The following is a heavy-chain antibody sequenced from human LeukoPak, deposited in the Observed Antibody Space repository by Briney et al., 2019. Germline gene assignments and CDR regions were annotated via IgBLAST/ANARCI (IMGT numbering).Heavy chain of an antibody. CDR3: TTVYDILSYAMDV. V-gene: IGHV3-15*07. Sequence: PGGSLRLSCAASGFIFTDAWMNWVRQAPGKGLEWVGRIKSESNGGTIDYAAHVKARFTISRDDSKNTLYLQMNSLKTEGTAVYYCTTVYDILSYAMDVWGQGTTVTVSS. D-gene: IGHD3-9*01. J-gene: IGHJ6*02. CDR2: IKSESNGGTI. CDR1: GFIFTDAW.